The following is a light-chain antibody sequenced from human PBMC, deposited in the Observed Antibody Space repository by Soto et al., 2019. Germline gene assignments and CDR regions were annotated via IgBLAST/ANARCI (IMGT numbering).Light chain of an antibody. Sequence: QSALTQPASVSGSPGQSITISGTGTSSDVGSYNLVSWYQQHPGKAPKLMIYEGSKRPSGVSNRFTGSKSGNTASLTISGLQAEDEADYYCCSNAGRSKLVSGGGTKVTVL. CDR1: SSDVGSYNL. V-gene: IGLV2-23*01. CDR3: CSNAGRSKLV. CDR2: EGS. J-gene: IGLJ2*01.